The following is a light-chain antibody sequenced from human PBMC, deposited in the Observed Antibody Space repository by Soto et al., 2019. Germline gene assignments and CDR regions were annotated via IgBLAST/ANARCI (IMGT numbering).Light chain of an antibody. CDR2: KAS. CDR1: QSISSW. J-gene: IGKJ2*01. Sequence: DIQMTQSPSTLSAFVGDRVTITCRASQSISSWLAWYQQKPGKAPNLLIYKASSLESGVPSRFSGSGSGTEFTLTISSLQPDDFATYYCQQYNSYPYTFGQGTKLEIK. CDR3: QQYNSYPYT. V-gene: IGKV1-5*03.